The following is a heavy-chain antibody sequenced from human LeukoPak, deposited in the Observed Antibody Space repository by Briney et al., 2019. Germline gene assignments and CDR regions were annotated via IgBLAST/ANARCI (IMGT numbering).Heavy chain of an antibody. J-gene: IGHJ4*02. CDR2: ISSSGSAI. Sequence: GRSLRLSCAASGFTFSSYEMNWVRQAPGKGLEWISYISSSGSAIYYADSVKRRFTISRDNAKNSLYLQMNSLSAEDTAVYYCARELKSSSWYFFDYWGQGTLVTVSS. V-gene: IGHV3-48*03. CDR3: ARELKSSSWYFFDY. CDR1: GFTFSSYE. D-gene: IGHD6-13*01.